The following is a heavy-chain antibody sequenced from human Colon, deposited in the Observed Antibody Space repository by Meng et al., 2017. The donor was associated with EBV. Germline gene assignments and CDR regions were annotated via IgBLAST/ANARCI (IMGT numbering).Heavy chain of an antibody. V-gene: IGHV4-4*02. CDR1: GTSISTSNW. Sequence: QVLLQESGAGLVKPSGTLSLTCAVSGTSISTSNWWSWIRQSPGEGLEWIGAIYHNGQTNYNPPLKSRVSMSVDESKNEFSLNLKSVTAADTAVYYCARDGGVTHIPWGQGVLVTVSS. CDR3: ARDGGVTHIP. CDR2: IYHNGQT. J-gene: IGHJ5*02. D-gene: IGHD2-8*02.